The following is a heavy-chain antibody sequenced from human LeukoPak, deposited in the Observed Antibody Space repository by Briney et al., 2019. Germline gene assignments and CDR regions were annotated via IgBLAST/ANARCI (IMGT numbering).Heavy chain of an antibody. J-gene: IGHJ6*02. V-gene: IGHV4-59*08. CDR1: GGSISSYY. CDR3: ARHVGSPGLLWIGELYGWDV. D-gene: IGHD3-10*01. Sequence: NPSETLSLTCTVSGGSISSYYWSWIRQPPGKGLEWIGYIYYSGSTNYNPSLKSRVTISVDTPKNQFSLKLSSVTAADTAVYYCARHVGSPGLLWIGELYGWDVWGQGTTVTVSS. CDR2: IYYSGST.